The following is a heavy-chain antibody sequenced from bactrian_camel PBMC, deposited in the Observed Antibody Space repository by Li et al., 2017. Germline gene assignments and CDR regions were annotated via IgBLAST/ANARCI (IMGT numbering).Heavy chain of an antibody. CDR1: GFTFSGYW. Sequence: VQLVESGGDLVQPGGSLTLSCTASGFTFSGYWTYWVRQTPAKGLEWVSVINYVGGSTYYADSVKGRFTISKDNAMTPLSLQLPSPPPADSALYSSARSRFVFRGCDLSTSGYYYGGQGTQVTVS. CDR3: ARSRFVFRGCDLSTSGYYY. V-gene: IGHV3S1*01. CDR2: INYVGGST. D-gene: IGHD5*01. J-gene: IGHJ4*01.